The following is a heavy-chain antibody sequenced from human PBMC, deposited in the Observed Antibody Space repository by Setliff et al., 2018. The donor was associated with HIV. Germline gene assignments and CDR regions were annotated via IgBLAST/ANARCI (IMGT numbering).Heavy chain of an antibody. CDR1: GFTFSNFG. V-gene: IGHV3-33*06. Sequence: GGSLRLSCVASGFTFSNFGMHWVRQAPGKGLEWVAGIWNDGTNKFYADSVKGRFSISRWNSKNTLYLQMNSLRAEDTAIYHCVKDQIDIAASLTYYYYTGYDVWGRGTTVTVSS. J-gene: IGHJ6*02. CDR3: VKDQIDIAASLTYYYYTGYDV. CDR2: IWNDGTNK. D-gene: IGHD6-13*01.